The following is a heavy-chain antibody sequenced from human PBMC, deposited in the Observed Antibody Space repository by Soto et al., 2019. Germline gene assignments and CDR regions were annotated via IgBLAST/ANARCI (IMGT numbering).Heavy chain of an antibody. V-gene: IGHV1-46*01. CDR3: ARGGHVLVGTAALDY. D-gene: IGHD2-21*02. CDR2: VNPSGGHT. CDR1: GDTFSDYY. J-gene: IGHJ4*02. Sequence: QVQLMQSGAEVKKPGASVKVSCKASGDTFSDYYIHWVRQAPGQGLEWMGTVNPSGGHTTYSQHFVGRVTMARDTSASTLHMELPSLTSEDTAVYCCARGGHVLVGTAALDYWGQGTLVTVSS.